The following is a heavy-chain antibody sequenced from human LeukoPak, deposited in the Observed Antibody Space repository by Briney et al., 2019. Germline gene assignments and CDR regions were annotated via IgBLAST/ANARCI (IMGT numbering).Heavy chain of an antibody. V-gene: IGHV3-30*02. CDR3: AKDPGRGLDY. J-gene: IGHJ4*02. CDR1: GFTFSSYG. CDR2: IRYDGITK. Sequence: GSLRLSCAASGFTFSSYGMHWVRQAPGKGLEWVAFIRYDGITKDYADSVKGRYTISRDKSKNTLYLQMSSLGAEDTAVYYCAKDPGRGLDYWGQGTLVTVSS. D-gene: IGHD1-26*01.